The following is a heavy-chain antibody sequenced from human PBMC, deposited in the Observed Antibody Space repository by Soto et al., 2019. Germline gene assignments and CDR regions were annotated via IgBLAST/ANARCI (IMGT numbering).Heavy chain of an antibody. V-gene: IGHV4-61*01. J-gene: IGHJ4*02. CDR3: ARSVAVPGAHIDY. D-gene: IGHD6-19*01. CDR1: GDSISSGYY. Sequence: SETLSLTCDVSGDSISSGYYWAWIRQPPGKGLEWLGYVYYTGSTNYSPSLRSRVSISVDTSKNEFSLRLSSVTAADTAVYFCARSVAVPGAHIDYWGQGTQVTVSS. CDR2: VYYTGST.